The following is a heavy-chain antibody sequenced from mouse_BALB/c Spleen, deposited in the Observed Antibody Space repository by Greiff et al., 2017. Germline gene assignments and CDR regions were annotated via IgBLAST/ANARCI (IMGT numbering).Heavy chain of an antibody. CDR1: GFNIKDTY. V-gene: IGHV14-3*02. CDR3: ARGRDGNYPYYYAMDY. Sequence: EVQLHQSGAELVKPGASVKLSCTASGFNIKDTYMHWVKQRPEQGLEWIGRIDPANGNTKYDPKFQGKATITADTSSNTAYLQLSSLTSEDTAVYYCARGRDGNYPYYYAMDYWGQGTSVTVSS. D-gene: IGHD2-1*01. J-gene: IGHJ4*01. CDR2: IDPANGNT.